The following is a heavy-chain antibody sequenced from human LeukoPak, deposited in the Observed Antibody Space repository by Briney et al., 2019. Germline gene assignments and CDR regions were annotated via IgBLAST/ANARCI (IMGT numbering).Heavy chain of an antibody. CDR2: ISGSGAST. CDR1: GFTFSSYA. Sequence: GGSLRLSCAASGFTFSSYAMNWVRQAPGKGLEWVSAISGSGASTYYADSVKGRFTISRDNSKNTLYLQMNSLRAEDTAVYYCARDRVGATDYFDYWGQGTLVTVSS. D-gene: IGHD1-26*01. J-gene: IGHJ4*02. V-gene: IGHV3-23*01. CDR3: ARDRVGATDYFDY.